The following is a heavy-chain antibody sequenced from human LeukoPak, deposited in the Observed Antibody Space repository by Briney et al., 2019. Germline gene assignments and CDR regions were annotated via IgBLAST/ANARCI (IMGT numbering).Heavy chain of an antibody. J-gene: IGHJ4*02. CDR1: GFTFSSYG. Sequence: GRSLRLSCAASGFTFSSYGMHWVRQAPGKGLEWVAVISYDGSNKYYADSVEGRFTISRDNSKNTLYLQMNSLRAEDTAVYYCAKDGAGEAAAAGDYWGQGTLVTVSS. CDR3: AKDGAGEAAAAGDY. D-gene: IGHD6-13*01. CDR2: ISYDGSNK. V-gene: IGHV3-30*18.